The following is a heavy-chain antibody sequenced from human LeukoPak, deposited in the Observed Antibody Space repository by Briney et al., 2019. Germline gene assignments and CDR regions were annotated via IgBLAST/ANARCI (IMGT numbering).Heavy chain of an antibody. V-gene: IGHV3-23*03. CDR3: AKDKGPSYYYGMDV. J-gene: IGHJ6*02. Sequence: PGGSLRLSCAASGFTFSSYAMSWVRQAPGKGLEWVSVIYSGGSTYYADSVKGRFTISRDNSKNTLYLQMNSLRAEDTAVYYCAKDKGPSYYYGMDVWGQGTTVTVSS. CDR2: IYSGGST. CDR1: GFTFSSYA.